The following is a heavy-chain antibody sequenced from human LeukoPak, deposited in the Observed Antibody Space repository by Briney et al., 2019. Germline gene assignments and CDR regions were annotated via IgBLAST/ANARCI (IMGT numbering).Heavy chain of an antibody. V-gene: IGHV3-48*03. J-gene: IGHJ4*02. CDR1: GFTFSSYE. CDR3: AREPRQMATIIFFDY. D-gene: IGHD5-24*01. Sequence: QPGGSLRLSCAASGFTFSSYEMNWVRQAPGKGLEWVSYISSSGSTIYYADSVKGRFTISRDNAKNSLYLQMNSLRAEDTAVYYCAREPRQMATIIFFDYWGQGTLVTVSS. CDR2: ISSSGSTI.